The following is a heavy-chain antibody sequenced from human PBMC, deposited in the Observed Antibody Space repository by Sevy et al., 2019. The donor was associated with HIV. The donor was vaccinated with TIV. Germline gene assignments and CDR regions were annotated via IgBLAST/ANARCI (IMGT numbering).Heavy chain of an antibody. J-gene: IGHJ4*02. CDR3: ARDGLPAPAKFDY. CDR1: GFTFKTYN. V-gene: IGHV3-48*01. Sequence: GGSLRLSCVASGFTFKTYNMNWVRQAPGKGLERVSYITSSSSIIYYADSVRDRFTISRDNAKNSLYLQMNSLRPEDTAVYFCARDGLPAPAKFDYWGQGTQVTVSS. D-gene: IGHD6-13*01. CDR2: ITSSSSII.